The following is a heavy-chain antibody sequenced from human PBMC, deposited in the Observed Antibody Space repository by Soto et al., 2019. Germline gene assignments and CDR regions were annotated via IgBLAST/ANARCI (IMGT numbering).Heavy chain of an antibody. CDR3: ATWRTYSGSYCFDY. CDR1: GGTFKPYT. J-gene: IGHJ4*02. V-gene: IGHV1-69*06. Sequence: QVQLVQSGAELKKPGSSVNVSCAASGGTFKPYTINWVRQAPGQGLEWIGQIIPMYDSANYAQRFQGRVTISADKSTNIAYMELSGLRSEDTALYYCATWRTYSGSYCFDYWGQGTLVSVSS. D-gene: IGHD1-26*01. CDR2: IIPMYDSA.